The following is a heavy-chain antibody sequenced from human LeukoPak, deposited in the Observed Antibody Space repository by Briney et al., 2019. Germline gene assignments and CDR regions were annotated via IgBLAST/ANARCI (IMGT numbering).Heavy chain of an antibody. V-gene: IGHV3-33*01. J-gene: IGHJ4*02. CDR3: ARDPSRNIDY. Sequence: GGSLRLSCAASGFTFSNCGIHWVRQAPGRGLEWVAVIWYDGSQKYYADSVKGRFTISRDNSKNTVSLQMSSLRAEDTAVYYCARDPSRNIDYWGQGTLVTVSS. CDR2: IWYDGSQK. D-gene: IGHD3-9*01. CDR1: GFTFSNCG.